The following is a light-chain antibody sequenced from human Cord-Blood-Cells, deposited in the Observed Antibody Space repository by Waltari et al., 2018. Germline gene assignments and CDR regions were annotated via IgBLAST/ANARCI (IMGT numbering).Light chain of an antibody. Sequence: DIQMTQPPSSLSASVGDRVTTTCRASQSISSYLNWYQQKPGKAPKLLIYAASSLQSGVPSRFSGSGSGTDFTLTISSLQPEDFATYYCQQSYSTPPTFGQGTKLEIK. CDR1: QSISSY. V-gene: IGKV1-39*01. J-gene: IGKJ2*01. CDR3: QQSYSTPPT. CDR2: AAS.